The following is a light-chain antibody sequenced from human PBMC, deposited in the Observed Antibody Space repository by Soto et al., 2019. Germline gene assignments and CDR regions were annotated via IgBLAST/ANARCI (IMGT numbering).Light chain of an antibody. V-gene: IGKV3-11*01. CDR3: QQYGSSGT. Sequence: ERVLTQSPVTLSLSPGKLCTLSCRASHSVSSYLAWYQQKPGQAPRLLIYDASNRASGIQARFSGGGSGTDFTLTISSLEPEDFAVYYCQQYGSSGTFGQGTKVDIK. CDR1: HSVSSY. J-gene: IGKJ1*01. CDR2: DAS.